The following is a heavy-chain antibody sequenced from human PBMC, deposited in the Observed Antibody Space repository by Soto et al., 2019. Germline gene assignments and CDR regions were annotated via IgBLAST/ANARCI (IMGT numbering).Heavy chain of an antibody. J-gene: IGHJ2*01. V-gene: IGHV4-30-4*01. CDR1: GAPVNSGDYY. Sequence: VQLQGSGPGLLKPSQTLSLTCAVSGAPVNSGDYYWSFIRQAPGKGLEWLAYIFYTGYTYVNPSLKSRGSISLNTSRNQFSLTLTSVTEADTAMYFCVATGSTDDFWGRGTLVSVSS. D-gene: IGHD2-21*02. CDR2: IFYTGYT. CDR3: VATGSTDDF.